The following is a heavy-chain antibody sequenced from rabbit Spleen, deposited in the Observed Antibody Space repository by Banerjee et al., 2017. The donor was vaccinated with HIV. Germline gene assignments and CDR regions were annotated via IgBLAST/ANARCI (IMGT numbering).Heavy chain of an antibody. V-gene: IGHV1S40*01. CDR1: GFSFSSGYD. Sequence: QSLEESGGDLVKPGASLTLTCTASGFSFSSGYDMCWVRQAPGKGLEWIACIYAGSTGTTYYANWAKGRFTISKTSSTTVTLQMTSLTAADTATYFCARDLAGGIGWNFSLWGPGTLVTVS. J-gene: IGHJ4*01. D-gene: IGHD4-2*01. CDR3: ARDLAGGIGWNFSL. CDR2: IYAGSTGTT.